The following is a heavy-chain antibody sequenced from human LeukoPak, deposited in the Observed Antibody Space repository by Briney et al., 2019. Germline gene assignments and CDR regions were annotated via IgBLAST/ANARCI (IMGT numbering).Heavy chain of an antibody. J-gene: IGHJ5*02. D-gene: IGHD6-13*01. CDR1: GYTFTGYY. Sequence: ASVTVSCKASGYTFTGYYMHWVRQAPGQGLEWMGWINPNSGGTNYAQKFQGRVTMTRDTSISTAYMELSRLRSDDTAVYYCAREGIAAAGTFRRWFDPWGQGTLVTVSS. CDR2: INPNSGGT. CDR3: AREGIAAAGTFRRWFDP. V-gene: IGHV1-2*02.